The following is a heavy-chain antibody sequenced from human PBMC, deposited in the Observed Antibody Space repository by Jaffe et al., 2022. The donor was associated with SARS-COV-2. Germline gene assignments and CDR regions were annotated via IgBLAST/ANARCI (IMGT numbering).Heavy chain of an antibody. CDR2: IWFDGSDK. CDR1: GFIFRNYG. V-gene: IGHV3-33*01. J-gene: IGHJ3*02. CDR3: AREATPFNWQSDSKNAYDM. D-gene: IGHD3-16*01. Sequence: QVQLVESGGGVVQPGGSLRLSCTASGFIFRNYGMHWVRQAPGKGLEWVAVIWFDGSDKYYIDSVKGRFTVSRDNSKNTLFLQMNSLRAEDTALYYCAREATPFNWQSDSKNAYDMWGQGTVVSVSS.